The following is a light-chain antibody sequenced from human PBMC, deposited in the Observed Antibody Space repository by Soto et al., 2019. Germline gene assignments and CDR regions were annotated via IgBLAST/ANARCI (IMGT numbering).Light chain of an antibody. V-gene: IGKV1-5*03. CDR3: QEFHSSSRT. CDR1: RNIDSW. Sequence: DIRMTQSPSTLSDSLGDRVTISCRASRNIDSWLAWYQQRPGGIPQLLIYSASNLQNGVPSRFSGSGSGTDFTLTINGLQPDDFATYYCQEFHSSSRTFGQGTRVDMK. J-gene: IGKJ1*01. CDR2: SAS.